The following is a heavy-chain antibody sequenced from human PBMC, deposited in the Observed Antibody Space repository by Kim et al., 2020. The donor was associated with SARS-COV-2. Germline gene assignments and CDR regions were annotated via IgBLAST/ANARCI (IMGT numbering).Heavy chain of an antibody. Sequence: SQKFQGRVTITRDTSASTAYMELSSLRSEDTAVYYCARDNESFYSYGYPNWGQGTLVTVSS. D-gene: IGHD5-18*01. J-gene: IGHJ4*02. V-gene: IGHV1-3*01. CDR3: ARDNESFYSYGYPN.